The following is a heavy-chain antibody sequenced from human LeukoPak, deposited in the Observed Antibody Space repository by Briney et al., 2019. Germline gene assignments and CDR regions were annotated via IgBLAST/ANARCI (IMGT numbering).Heavy chain of an antibody. CDR3: AREGTAGTNLNWFDP. D-gene: IGHD1-1*01. J-gene: IGHJ5*02. CDR2: INHSGST. CDR1: GGSFSGYY. V-gene: IGHV4-34*01. Sequence: SETLSLTCAVYGGSFSGYYWSWIRQPPGKGLEWIGEINHSGSTNYNPSLKSRVTISVDTSKNQFSLKLSSVTAADTAVYYCAREGTAGTNLNWFDPWGQGTLVTVSS.